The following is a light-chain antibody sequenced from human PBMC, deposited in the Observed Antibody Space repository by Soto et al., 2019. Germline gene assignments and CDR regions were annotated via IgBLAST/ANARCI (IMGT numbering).Light chain of an antibody. CDR2: EVS. CDR1: SSDVGSYNL. V-gene: IGLV2-23*02. Sequence: QSALTQPASVSGSPGQSITISCTGTSSDVGSYNLVSWYQQHPGKAPKLMIYEVSKRPSGVSNRFSGSKFGNTASLTNSGLQAEDEADYYCCSYAGSSTLVFGGGTKLTVL. CDR3: CSYAGSSTLV. J-gene: IGLJ2*01.